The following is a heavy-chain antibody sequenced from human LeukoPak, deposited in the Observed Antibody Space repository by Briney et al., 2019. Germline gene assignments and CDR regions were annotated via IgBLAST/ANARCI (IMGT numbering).Heavy chain of an antibody. V-gene: IGHV3-15*01. J-gene: IGHJ4*02. D-gene: IGHD3-10*01. Sequence: GGSLRLSCAASGFTFSNAWMSWVRQAPGKGLEWFGRIKSKTDGGTTDYAAPVKGRFTISRDDSKNTLYLQMNSLKTEDTAIYYCTKSYYYGSGSLDYWGQGTLVTVSS. CDR2: IKSKTDGGTT. CDR1: GFTFSNAW. CDR3: TKSYYYGSGSLDY.